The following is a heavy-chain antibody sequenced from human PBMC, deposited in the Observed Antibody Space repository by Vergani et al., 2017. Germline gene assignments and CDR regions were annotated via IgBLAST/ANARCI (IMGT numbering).Heavy chain of an antibody. CDR3: AREGSYYMDV. Sequence: QVQLQQWGAGLLKPSQTLSLTCTVSGGSISSGGYYWSWIRQPPGKGLEWIGYIYYSGSTYYNPSLKSRVTISVDTSKNQFSLKLSSVTAADTAVYYCAREGSYYMDVWGKGTTVTVSS. V-gene: IGHV4-31*03. J-gene: IGHJ6*03. CDR1: GGSISSGGYY. CDR2: IYYSGST.